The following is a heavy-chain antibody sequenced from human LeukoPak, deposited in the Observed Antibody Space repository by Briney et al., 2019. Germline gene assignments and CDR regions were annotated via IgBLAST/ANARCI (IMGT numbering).Heavy chain of an antibody. Sequence: GGSLRLSCAASGFTFSGYWMTWVRQTPGKGLEWVANIKQDGSEIYYVDSVKGRFTISRDNAKNSLYLQMNSLRAEDTAVYYCARDKVTGATKFDYWGQGTLVTVSS. CDR2: IKQDGSEI. J-gene: IGHJ4*02. V-gene: IGHV3-7*04. D-gene: IGHD1-26*01. CDR3: ARDKVTGATKFDY. CDR1: GFTFSGYW.